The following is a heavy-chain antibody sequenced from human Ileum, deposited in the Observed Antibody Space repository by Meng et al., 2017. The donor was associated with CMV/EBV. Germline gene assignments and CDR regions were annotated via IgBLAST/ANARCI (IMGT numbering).Heavy chain of an antibody. CDR1: CASISNYY. Sequence: APVQESGTGLVKTSELLSSTCDVSCASISNYYWSWIRQPAGKGLGLIGRIYSSGIINYNPSLKSRVTVSVDTSKNQFSLKVNSVTAADTAVYYCARLQAWDWFDPWGQGTLVTVSS. CDR2: IYSSGII. D-gene: IGHD4-11*01. CDR3: ARLQAWDWFDP. V-gene: IGHV4-4*07. J-gene: IGHJ5*02.